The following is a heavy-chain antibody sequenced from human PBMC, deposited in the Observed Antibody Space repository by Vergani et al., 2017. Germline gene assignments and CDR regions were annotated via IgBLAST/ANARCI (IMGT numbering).Heavy chain of an antibody. Sequence: QVQLQESGPGLVKPSQTLSLTCTVSGGSISSGGYYWSWIRQHPGKGLEWIGYIYYSGSTYYNPSLKSLVTISVDTSKNQFSLKLGSVTAADTAVYYCARGKFGXSGYDSRRYYYYYYYMDVWGKGTTVTVSS. D-gene: IGHD5-12*01. V-gene: IGHV4-31*01. J-gene: IGHJ6*03. CDR1: GGSISSGGYY. CDR3: ARGKFGXSGYDSRRYYYYYYYMDV. CDR2: IYYSGST.